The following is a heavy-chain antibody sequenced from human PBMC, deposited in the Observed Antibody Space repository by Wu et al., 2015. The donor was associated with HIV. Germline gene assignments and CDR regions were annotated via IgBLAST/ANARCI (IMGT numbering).Heavy chain of an antibody. V-gene: IGHV1-69*05. Sequence: QVQLVQFGAEVKKSGSSVKVSCKASGDTFTSYAISWVRQAPGQGPEWMGGIIPLFGTTKHAQKFQDRVTITTDESTSTVYMELTSLRSEDTAIYYCARNTDSVATSLYSLGVWGQGTTVSVSS. J-gene: IGHJ6*02. CDR1: GDTFTSYA. D-gene: IGHD5-12*01. CDR3: ARNTDSVATSLYSLGV. CDR2: IIPLFGTT.